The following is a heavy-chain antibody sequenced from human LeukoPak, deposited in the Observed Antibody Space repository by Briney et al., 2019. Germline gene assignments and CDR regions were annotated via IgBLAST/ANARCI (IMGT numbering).Heavy chain of an antibody. Sequence: QPGRSLRLSCAASGFTFSSYGMHWVRQAPGKWLEWVAVISYDGSNKYYADSVKGRFTISRDNSKNTLYLQMNSLRAEDTAVYYCAKEPSIAARGNDYWGQGTLVTVSS. D-gene: IGHD6-6*01. J-gene: IGHJ4*02. V-gene: IGHV3-30*18. CDR1: GFTFSSYG. CDR3: AKEPSIAARGNDY. CDR2: ISYDGSNK.